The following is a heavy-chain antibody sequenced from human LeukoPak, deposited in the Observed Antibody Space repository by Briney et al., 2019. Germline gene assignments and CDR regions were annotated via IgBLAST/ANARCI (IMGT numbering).Heavy chain of an antibody. J-gene: IGHJ4*02. CDR2: ISYDGGIN. CDR3: ARGSYSSSWKTFDY. CDR1: GFTFSSYA. Sequence: PGGSLRLPCAASGFTFSSYAMHWVRQAPGKGLEWVALISYDGGINDYADSVKSRFTISRDNSKNTLYLQMNSLRADDTAMYYCARGSYSSSWKTFDYWGQGTLVTVSS. D-gene: IGHD6-13*01. V-gene: IGHV3-30*04.